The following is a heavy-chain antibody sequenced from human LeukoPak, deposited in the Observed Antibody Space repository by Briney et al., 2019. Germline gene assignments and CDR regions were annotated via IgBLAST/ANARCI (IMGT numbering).Heavy chain of an antibody. CDR2: IDTDGRTT. CDR3: ARDVAGARRY. J-gene: IGHJ4*02. Sequence: GGSLSLSCAASGYTFCSYWMHWVRQVPGQGLAWVSRIDTDGRTTDYADSVRGRFTIYRDNVQNTLYLQMNSLTAEDTAVYYCARDVAGARRYWGQGALVSVSS. CDR1: GYTFCSYW. D-gene: IGHD6-19*01. V-gene: IGHV3-74*01.